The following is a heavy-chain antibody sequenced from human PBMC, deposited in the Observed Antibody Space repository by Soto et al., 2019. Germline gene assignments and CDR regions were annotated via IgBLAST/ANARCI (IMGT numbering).Heavy chain of an antibody. V-gene: IGHV3-7*01. J-gene: IGHJ5*02. Sequence: EVQLVESGGGLVQPGRSLRLSCAASGFTFSSYWMSWVRQAPGKGLELVANIKQDGSEEYYVDSVKGRFTISRDNAKNSLYLQMNSLRAEDTAVYYCARVAWYYGSGFDPWGQGTLVTVSS. D-gene: IGHD3-10*01. CDR3: ARVAWYYGSGFDP. CDR1: GFTFSSYW. CDR2: IKQDGSEE.